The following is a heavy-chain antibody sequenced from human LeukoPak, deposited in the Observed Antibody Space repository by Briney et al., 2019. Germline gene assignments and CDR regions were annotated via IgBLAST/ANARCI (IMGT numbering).Heavy chain of an antibody. Sequence: SETLSLTCTVSGGSISSGGYSWSWIRQHPGKGLEWIGYIYYSGSTYYNPSLKSRVTISVDTSKNQFFLKLSSVTAADTAVYYCARRGVPRWMRGYCSSTSCLNWFDPWGQGTLVTVSS. D-gene: IGHD2-2*01. CDR1: GGSISSGGYS. V-gene: IGHV4-31*03. CDR2: IYYSGST. CDR3: ARRGVPRWMRGYCSSTSCLNWFDP. J-gene: IGHJ5*02.